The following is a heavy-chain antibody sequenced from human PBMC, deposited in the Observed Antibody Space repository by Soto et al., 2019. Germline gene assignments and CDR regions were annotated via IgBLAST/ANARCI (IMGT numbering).Heavy chain of an antibody. CDR1: GGSFSGYY. J-gene: IGHJ5*02. Sequence: QVQLQQWGAGLLKPSETLSLTCVVYGGSFSGYYWSWIRQSPGKGLEWIGGINHRGSTNYNPSLESRVTISVDTSKNQFSLKLPSVTAADTAMHYCARDGFCTSTTCRVGNWFDPWGQGTLVTVSS. D-gene: IGHD2-2*01. V-gene: IGHV4-34*01. CDR3: ARDGFCTSTTCRVGNWFDP. CDR2: INHRGST.